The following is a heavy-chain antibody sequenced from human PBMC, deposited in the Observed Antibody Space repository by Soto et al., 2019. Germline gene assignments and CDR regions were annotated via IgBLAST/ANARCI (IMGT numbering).Heavy chain of an antibody. V-gene: IGHV4-31*03. Sequence: SDTLSLTCTVSGGSISSGGYYWSWILHHPGKGLEGIGYIFYSGTTYYNPSLKSRVTISVDTSKNQFSLKLSSVTAADTAVYYCARSVDPWGQGTLVTVSS. CDR1: GGSISSGGYY. J-gene: IGHJ5*02. CDR2: IFYSGTT. CDR3: ARSVDP.